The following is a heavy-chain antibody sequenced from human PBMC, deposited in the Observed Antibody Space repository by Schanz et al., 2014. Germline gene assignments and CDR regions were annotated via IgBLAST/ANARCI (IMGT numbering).Heavy chain of an antibody. D-gene: IGHD6-13*01. J-gene: IGHJ4*02. Sequence: QVQLVQSGAEVKKPGASVKVSCKASGYTFTSYDINWVRQATGQGLEWMGWMNPNIGNTAYAQKFQGRVAMTRDTSMTTAYMELRSLRSDDTAVYYCASSGAGYSSSWDFDYWGQGTLVTVSS. CDR3: ASSGAGYSSSWDFDY. CDR2: MNPNIGNT. V-gene: IGHV1-8*02. CDR1: GYTFTSYD.